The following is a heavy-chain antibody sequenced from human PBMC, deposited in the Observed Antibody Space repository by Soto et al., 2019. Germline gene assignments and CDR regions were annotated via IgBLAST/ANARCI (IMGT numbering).Heavy chain of an antibody. J-gene: IGHJ6*02. Sequence: PSETLSLTCAVSGYSISSSNWWGWIRQPPGKGLEWIGYIYYSGTTYYNPSLKSRVTMSVDTSKNQFSLKLSSVTAADTAVYYCARDWLRTRMGMDVWGQGTTVTVSS. CDR1: GYSISSSNW. CDR2: IYYSGTT. V-gene: IGHV4-28*03. D-gene: IGHD6-19*01. CDR3: ARDWLRTRMGMDV.